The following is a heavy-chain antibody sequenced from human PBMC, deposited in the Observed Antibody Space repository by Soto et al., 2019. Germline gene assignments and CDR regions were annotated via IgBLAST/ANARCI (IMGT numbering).Heavy chain of an antibody. CDR2: IYYSGST. V-gene: IGHV4-59*01. Sequence: PSETLCLTCTVAGGSIRGYYWSWIRQPPGKGLEWIGYIYYSGSTNYNPSLKSRVTISVDTSKNQFSLKLSSVTAADTAVYYCARDLERASGYGYYYMDVWGKGTTVTVSS. J-gene: IGHJ6*03. CDR3: ARDLERASGYGYYYMDV. D-gene: IGHD5-12*01. CDR1: GGSIRGYY.